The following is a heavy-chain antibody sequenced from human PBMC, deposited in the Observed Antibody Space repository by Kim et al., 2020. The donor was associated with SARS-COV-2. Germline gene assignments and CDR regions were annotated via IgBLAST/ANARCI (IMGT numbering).Heavy chain of an antibody. D-gene: IGHD1-26*01. CDR3: ARGMGVVRRYYYYYMDV. V-gene: IGHV1-69*04. CDR1: GGTFSSYA. CDR2: IIPILGIA. J-gene: IGHJ6*03. Sequence: SVKVSCKASGGTFSSYAISWVRQAPGQGLEWMGRIIPILGIANYAQKFQGRVTITADKSTSTAYMELSSLRSEDTAVYYCARGMGVVRRYYYYYMDVWGKGTTVTVSS.